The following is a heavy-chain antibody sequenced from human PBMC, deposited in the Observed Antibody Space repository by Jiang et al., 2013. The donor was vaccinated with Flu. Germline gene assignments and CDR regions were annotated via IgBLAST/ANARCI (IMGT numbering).Heavy chain of an antibody. CDR1: GFTFSFYS. CDR3: ARDRPPAPDYESTGYDNDAFDI. D-gene: IGHD3-22*01. Sequence: VQLLESGGGLVKPGGSLRLSCAASGFTFSFYSMNWVRQAPGKGLEWVSSISSSSSYIYYADSVKGRFTISRDNAKNSLYLQMNSLRAEDTAVYFCARDRPPAPDYESTGYDNDAFDIWGQGTMVTVSS. V-gene: IGHV3-21*01. CDR2: ISSSSSYI. J-gene: IGHJ3*02.